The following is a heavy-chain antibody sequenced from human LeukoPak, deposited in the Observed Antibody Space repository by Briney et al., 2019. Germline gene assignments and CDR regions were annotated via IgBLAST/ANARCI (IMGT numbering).Heavy chain of an antibody. Sequence: GGSLRLSCAASGFTFSSYALSWVRQAPGKGLEWVSSISGSGGSTHYVDSVKGRFTISRDKTKNTLYLQMNSLRAEDTAVYYCAKSSYYDASGYYREYYFDSWGQGTLVTVSS. J-gene: IGHJ4*02. CDR2: ISGSGGST. CDR3: AKSSYYDASGYYREYYFDS. D-gene: IGHD3-22*01. CDR1: GFTFSSYA. V-gene: IGHV3-23*01.